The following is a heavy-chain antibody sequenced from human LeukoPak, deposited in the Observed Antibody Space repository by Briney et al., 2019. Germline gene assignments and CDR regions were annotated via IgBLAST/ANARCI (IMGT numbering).Heavy chain of an antibody. CDR1: GFTFSSYG. V-gene: IGHV3-30*02. CDR3: AKDFLYYSKTYYYYYMDV. D-gene: IGHD4-11*01. Sequence: PGGSLRLSCAASGFTFSSYGMHWVRQAPGKGLEWVAFIRYDGSNKYYADSVKGRFTISRDNSKNTLYLQMNSLRAEDTAVYYCAKDFLYYSKTYYYYYMDVWGKGITVTVSS. CDR2: IRYDGSNK. J-gene: IGHJ6*03.